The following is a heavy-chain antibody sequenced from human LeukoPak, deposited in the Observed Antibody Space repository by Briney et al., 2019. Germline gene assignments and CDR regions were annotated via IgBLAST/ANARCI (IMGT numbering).Heavy chain of an antibody. CDR1: GFTFSSYA. D-gene: IGHD3-10*01. CDR2: ISGSGGST. CDR3: AREVLLWFGAKGFFDY. J-gene: IGHJ4*02. Sequence: GGSLRLSCAASGFTFSSYAMSWVRQAPGKGLEWVSAISGSGGSTYYADSVKGRFTISRDNSKNTLYLQMNSLRAEDTAVYYCAREVLLWFGAKGFFDYWGQGTLVTVSS. V-gene: IGHV3-23*01.